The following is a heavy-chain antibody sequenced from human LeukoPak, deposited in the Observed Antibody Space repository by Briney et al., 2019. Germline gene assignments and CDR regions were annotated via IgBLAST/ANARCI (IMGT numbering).Heavy chain of an antibody. Sequence: QPGGSLRLSCAASGFAFSSYEMNWVRQAPGKGLEWVSYISSSGSTIYYADSVKGRFTISRDNAKNSLYLQMNSLRAEDTAVYYCARFKQARQWLNYYYYGMDVWGQGTTVTVSS. D-gene: IGHD6-19*01. CDR3: ARFKQARQWLNYYYYGMDV. V-gene: IGHV3-48*03. CDR1: GFAFSSYE. J-gene: IGHJ6*02. CDR2: ISSSGSTI.